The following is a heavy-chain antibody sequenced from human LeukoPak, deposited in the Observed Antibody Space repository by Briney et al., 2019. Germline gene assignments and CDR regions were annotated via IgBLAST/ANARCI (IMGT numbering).Heavy chain of an antibody. D-gene: IGHD4-17*01. CDR2: IYSGGAT. V-gene: IGHV3-66*04. CDR3: ARHDGLYGDYDVGPDY. CDR1: GITVSSNY. Sequence: GGSLRLSCAASGITVSSNYMSWVRQAPGKGLEWVSVIYSGGATYYADSVKGRFTISRDNSKNTLYLQMNSLRAEDTAVYYCARHDGLYGDYDVGPDYWGQGTLVTVSS. J-gene: IGHJ4*02.